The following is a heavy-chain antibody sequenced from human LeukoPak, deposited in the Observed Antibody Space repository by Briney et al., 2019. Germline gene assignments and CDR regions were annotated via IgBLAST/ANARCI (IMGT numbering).Heavy chain of an antibody. Sequence: GASVKVSCKASGYTFTSYYMHWVRQAPGQGLEWMGTINPSGGSTSYAQKFQGRVTMTRDTSTSTVYMELSSLRSEDTAVYYCARTSSGWYYFDYWGQGTLVTVSS. CDR2: INPSGGST. D-gene: IGHD6-19*01. J-gene: IGHJ4*02. CDR1: GYTFTSYY. V-gene: IGHV1-46*01. CDR3: ARTSSGWYYFDY.